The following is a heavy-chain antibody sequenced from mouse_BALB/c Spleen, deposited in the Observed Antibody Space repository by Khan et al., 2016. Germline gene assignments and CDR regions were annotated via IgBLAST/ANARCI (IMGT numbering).Heavy chain of an antibody. Sequence: EVKLLESGGGLVQPGGSLKLSCAATGFDFSRYWMSWVRQAPGKGLEWIGEINPDSSTINYTPSLKDKFIISRDNAKNTLYLQMSKVRSEDTALXYCTRLYYYGTSDYWGQGTTLTVSS. CDR2: INPDSSTI. CDR3: TRLYYYGTSDY. V-gene: IGHV4-1*02. D-gene: IGHD1-1*01. CDR1: GFDFSRYW. J-gene: IGHJ2*01.